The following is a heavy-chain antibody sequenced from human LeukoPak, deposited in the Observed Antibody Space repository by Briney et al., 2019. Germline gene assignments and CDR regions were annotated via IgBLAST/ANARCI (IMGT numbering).Heavy chain of an antibody. D-gene: IGHD3-10*01. CDR2: INSDGTTT. CDR1: GFSFSSYW. V-gene: IGHV3-74*01. Sequence: GSLRLSCAASGFSFSSYWMHWVRQAPGKGLVWISRINSDGTTTTYADSVKGRFTISRDNAKNTLYLKMNSLRAEDTAIYYCSTVYFGESAGDFWGQGTLVTVSS. CDR3: STVYFGESAGDF. J-gene: IGHJ4*02.